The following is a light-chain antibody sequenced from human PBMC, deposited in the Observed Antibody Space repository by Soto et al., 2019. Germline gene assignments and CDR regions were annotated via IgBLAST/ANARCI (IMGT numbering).Light chain of an antibody. V-gene: IGLV2-14*01. CDR1: SSDVGGYNY. CDR3: NSYTSSGIVV. CDR2: EVT. Sequence: QSALTQPASVSGSPGQSITISCTGTSSDVGGYNYVSWYQQHPGKAPKLMIYEVTNRPSGVSNRFSGSKSGNTASLTISGLQAEDEADYYCNSYTSSGIVVFGGGTKLTVL. J-gene: IGLJ2*01.